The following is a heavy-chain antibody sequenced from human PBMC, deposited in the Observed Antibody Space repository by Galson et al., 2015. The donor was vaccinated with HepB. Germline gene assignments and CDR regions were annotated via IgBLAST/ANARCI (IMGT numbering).Heavy chain of an antibody. V-gene: IGHV3-33*01. Sequence: SLRLSCAASGFTFSSYGMHWVRQAPGKGLEWVAVIWYDGSNKYYADSVKGRFTISRDNSKNTLYLQMNSLRAEDTAVYHCARDMGYCSSTSCWNYYYYGMDVWGQGATVTVSS. CDR2: IWYDGSNK. CDR1: GFTFSSYG. D-gene: IGHD2-2*01. CDR3: ARDMGYCSSTSCWNYYYYGMDV. J-gene: IGHJ6*02.